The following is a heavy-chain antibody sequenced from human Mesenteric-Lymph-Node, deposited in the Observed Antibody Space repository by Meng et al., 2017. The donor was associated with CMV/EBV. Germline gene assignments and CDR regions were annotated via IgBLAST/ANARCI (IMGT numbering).Heavy chain of an antibody. V-gene: IGHV3-48*04. D-gene: IGHD6-13*01. CDR3: ARGASSSWPPLFDY. CDR2: ISSSSSTI. Sequence: GGPLRLSCAASGFTFSDYGMYWVRQAPGKGLEWVSYISSSSSTIYYADSVKGRFTISRDNAKNSLYLQMNSLRAEDTAVYYCARGASSSWPPLFDYWGREPWSPSPQ. CDR1: GFTFSDYG. J-gene: IGHJ4*02.